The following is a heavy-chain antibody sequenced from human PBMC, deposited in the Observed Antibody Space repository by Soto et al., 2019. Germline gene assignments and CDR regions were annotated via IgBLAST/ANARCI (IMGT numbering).Heavy chain of an antibody. CDR1: GLTFTDAW. V-gene: IGHV3-15*07. Sequence: PGGSLRLSCAVTGLTFTDAWMNWMRQAPGKGPEWVGRIKSKAAGGTADYAAAVKDRFTMSRDDSKNMLYLQMNSLKSADTAVYYCSPGMAAGTYWGQATLVTVSS. J-gene: IGHJ4*02. CDR2: IKSKAAGGTA. CDR3: SPGMAAGTY. D-gene: IGHD6-13*01.